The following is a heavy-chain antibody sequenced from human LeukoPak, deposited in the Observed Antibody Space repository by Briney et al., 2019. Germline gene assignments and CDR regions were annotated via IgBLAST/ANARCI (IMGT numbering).Heavy chain of an antibody. D-gene: IGHD4-23*01. V-gene: IGHV4-59*01. CDR3: AGGDYGGHSPYY. CDR2: IYYSGST. CDR1: GGSISSYY. J-gene: IGHJ4*02. Sequence: SETLSLTCTVSGGSISSYYWSWIRQPPGKGLEWIGNIYYSGSTNYNPSLKSRVTISVDTSKSHFSLKLSSVTAADTAVYFCAGGDYGGHSPYYWGQGTLVTVSS.